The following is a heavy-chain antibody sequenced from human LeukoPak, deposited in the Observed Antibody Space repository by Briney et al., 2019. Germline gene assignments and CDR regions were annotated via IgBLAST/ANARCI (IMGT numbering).Heavy chain of an antibody. Sequence: SVKVSCKASGGTFSSYAISWVRQAPGQGLEWMGGIIPIFGTANYAQKFQGRVTITADESTSTAYMELSSLRSEDTAVYYCARGPLDCDISTGPYGMDVWGKGTTVTVSS. J-gene: IGHJ6*04. V-gene: IGHV1-69*01. CDR2: IIPIFGTA. D-gene: IGHD3-9*01. CDR3: ARGPLDCDISTGPYGMDV. CDR1: GGTFSSYA.